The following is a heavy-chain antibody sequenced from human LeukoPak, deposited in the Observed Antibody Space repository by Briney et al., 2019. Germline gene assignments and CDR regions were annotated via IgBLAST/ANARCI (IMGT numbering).Heavy chain of an antibody. CDR1: GGSFSGYY. CDR3: ARARIAAHLDY. V-gene: IGHV4-34*01. D-gene: IGHD6-6*01. J-gene: IGHJ4*02. CDR2: INHSGST. Sequence: PSETLSLTCAVYGGSFSGYYWSWIRQPPGKGLEWVGEINHSGSTTYNPSLKSRVTISVDTSKNQFSLKLSSVTAADTAVYYCARARIAAHLDYWGQGTLVTVSS.